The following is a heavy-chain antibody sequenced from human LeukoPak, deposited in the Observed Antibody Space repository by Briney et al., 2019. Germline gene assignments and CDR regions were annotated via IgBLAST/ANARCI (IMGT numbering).Heavy chain of an antibody. CDR1: GFTFSSYW. CDR2: IKQDGSEN. D-gene: IGHD1-26*01. CDR3: ARDPYRSLSPIDY. J-gene: IGHJ4*02. Sequence: PGGSRRLSCAAAGFTFSSYWMSWVRQAPGKGLEWVANIKQDGSENYYVDSVKGRFTISRDNATNSPYLQMSCLRAADTAVYYCARDPYRSLSPIDYWGQGTLVTVSS. V-gene: IGHV3-7*01.